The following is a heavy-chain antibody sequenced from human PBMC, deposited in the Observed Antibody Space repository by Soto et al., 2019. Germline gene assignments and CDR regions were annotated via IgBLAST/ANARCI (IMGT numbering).Heavy chain of an antibody. V-gene: IGHV2-5*01. CDR1: GFSLTTSGGG. Sequence: ESGPTLVNPTQALTLTCSFSGFSLTTSGGGVGGVRQPPGKALERLAHIYWSGDEHYRPSLKSRLSITKDTSKNQVVLTMTNMDPVDTATYYCARGIATRPVFAFDVWGQGTVVTVSS. D-gene: IGHD6-6*01. CDR2: IYWSGDE. J-gene: IGHJ3*01. CDR3: ARGIATRPVFAFDV.